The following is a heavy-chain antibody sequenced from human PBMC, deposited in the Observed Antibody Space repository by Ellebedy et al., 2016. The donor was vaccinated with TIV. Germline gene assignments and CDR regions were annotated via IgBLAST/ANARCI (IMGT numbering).Heavy chain of an antibody. V-gene: IGHV3-73*01. Sequence: GESLKISCAASGFTFSGSDMHWVRQASGKGLEWAGRIRSKLNSYATAYAASVKGRFIISRDDSRNTAYLQMNSLKTEDTAVYYCSRFPDSSGSGWGQGTLVTVSS. CDR3: SRFPDSSGSG. CDR1: GFTFSGSD. D-gene: IGHD6-19*01. J-gene: IGHJ4*02. CDR2: IRSKLNSYAT.